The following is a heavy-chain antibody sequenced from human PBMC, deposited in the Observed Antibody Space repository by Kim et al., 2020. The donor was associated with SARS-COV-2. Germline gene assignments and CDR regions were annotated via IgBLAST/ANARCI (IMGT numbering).Heavy chain of an antibody. CDR3: ASAPGRDFWSGYYRKGFDY. Sequence: SETLSLTCAVYGGSFSGYYWSWIRQPPGKGLEWIGEINHSGSTNYNPSLKSRVTISVDTSKNQFSLKLSSVTAADTAVYYCASAPGRDFWSGYYRKGFDYWGQGTLVTVSS. J-gene: IGHJ4*02. CDR1: GGSFSGYY. CDR2: INHSGST. D-gene: IGHD3-3*01. V-gene: IGHV4-34*01.